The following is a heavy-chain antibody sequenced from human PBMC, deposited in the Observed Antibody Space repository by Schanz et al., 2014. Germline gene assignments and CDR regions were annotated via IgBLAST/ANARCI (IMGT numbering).Heavy chain of an antibody. CDR2: IFYSGST. J-gene: IGHJ4*02. D-gene: IGHD3-10*02. V-gene: IGHV4-39*02. CDR3: ARENVGRGFDY. Sequence: QLQLQESGPGLVKPSETLSLTCTVSGGSISSSSYYWGWIRQPPGKGLEWIGSIFYSGSTYYNLSQKSRVPIPVDPPKTLFPQKVISVTAAETAVYYCARENVGRGFDYWGRGALVTVSS. CDR1: GGSISSSSYY.